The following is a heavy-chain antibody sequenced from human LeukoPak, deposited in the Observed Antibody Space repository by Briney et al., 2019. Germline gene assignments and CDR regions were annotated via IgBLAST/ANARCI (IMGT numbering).Heavy chain of an antibody. CDR2: IYYSGST. V-gene: IGHV4-39*07. CDR3: ARGALTGVFLSSYYYGMDV. CDR1: GGSISSSSYY. Sequence: PSETLSLTCTVSGGSISSSSYYWGWIRQPPGKGLEWIGSIYYSGSTYYNPSLKSRVTISVDTSKNQFSLKLSSVTAADTAVYYCARGALTGVFLSSYYYGMDVWGQGTTVTVSS. J-gene: IGHJ6*02. D-gene: IGHD7-27*01.